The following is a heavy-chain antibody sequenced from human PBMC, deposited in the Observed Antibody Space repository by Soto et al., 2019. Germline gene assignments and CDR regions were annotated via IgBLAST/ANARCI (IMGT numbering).Heavy chain of an antibody. CDR1: GDSIVTSSW. V-gene: IGHV4-4*02. CDR3: ARRTTVTRDWFDP. Sequence: SETLSLTCVVSGDSIVTSSWWTWVRQSPGKGLEWIGEIYHSGRTDYNPSLKSRVTISVDKSKSQFSLQLTSVTAADTAVYFCARRTTVTRDWFDPWGQGTLVTVSS. CDR2: IYHSGRT. J-gene: IGHJ5*02. D-gene: IGHD4-17*01.